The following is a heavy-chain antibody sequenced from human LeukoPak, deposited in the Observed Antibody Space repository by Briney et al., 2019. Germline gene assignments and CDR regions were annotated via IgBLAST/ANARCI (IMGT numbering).Heavy chain of an antibody. Sequence: GGSLRLSCAASGFTFSSYWMHWVRQAPGKGLVGVSRINSDGSSTSYADSVKGRFTISRENAKNTLYLQMNSLRAEDTAVYYCARDYGDYANWFDPWGQGTMVTVSS. CDR3: ARDYGDYANWFDP. J-gene: IGHJ5*02. CDR2: INSDGSST. CDR1: GFTFSSYW. V-gene: IGHV3-74*01. D-gene: IGHD4-17*01.